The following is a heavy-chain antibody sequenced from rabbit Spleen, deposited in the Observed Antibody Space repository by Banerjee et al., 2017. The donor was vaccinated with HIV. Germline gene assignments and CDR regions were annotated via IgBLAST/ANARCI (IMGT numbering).Heavy chain of an antibody. Sequence: QLEESAGGLVQPGGSLKLSCKASGFTLSSYYMNWVRQAPGKGLEWIGYIDPVFGSTYYASWVNGRFTISSHNAQNTLYLQLNSLTVADTATYFCARDRTNNPYGYAWWGPGTLVTVS. CDR1: GFTLSSYY. J-gene: IGHJ4*01. CDR3: ARDRTNNPYGYAW. D-gene: IGHD6-1*01. V-gene: IGHV1S7*01. CDR2: IDPVFGST.